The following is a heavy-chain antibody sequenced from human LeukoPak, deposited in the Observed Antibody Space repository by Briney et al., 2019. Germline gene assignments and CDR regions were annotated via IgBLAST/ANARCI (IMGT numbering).Heavy chain of an antibody. J-gene: IGHJ4*02. Sequence: SETLSLTCTVSGGSISSSSDYWGWIRQPPGKGLEWIGSIYYSGSTYYNPSLKSRVTISVDTSKNQFSLKLSSVTAADTAVYYCARRVSSGWYYFDYWGQGTLVTVSS. D-gene: IGHD6-19*01. V-gene: IGHV4-39*01. CDR2: IYYSGST. CDR3: ARRVSSGWYYFDY. CDR1: GGSISSSSDY.